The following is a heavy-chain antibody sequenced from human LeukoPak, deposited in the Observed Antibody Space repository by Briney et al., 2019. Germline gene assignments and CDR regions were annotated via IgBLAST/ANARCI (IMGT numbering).Heavy chain of an antibody. CDR3: ASPLWFGEPGLFFA. Sequence: SETLSLTCTVSGGSISSYYWSWIRQPPGKGLEWLGYIYYSGSTNYNPSLKSRVTISVDTSKNQFSLKLNSVTAADTAVYYCASPLWFGEPGLFFAWGQGTLVTVSS. D-gene: IGHD3-10*01. CDR2: IYYSGST. J-gene: IGHJ4*02. CDR1: GGSISSYY. V-gene: IGHV4-59*01.